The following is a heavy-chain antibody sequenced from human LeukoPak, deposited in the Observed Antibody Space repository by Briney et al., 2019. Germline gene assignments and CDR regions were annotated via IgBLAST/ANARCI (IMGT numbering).Heavy chain of an antibody. CDR2: INAGDGNT. CDR3: ARGGITGTTRGPTRLNDAFDI. V-gene: IGHV1-3*01. CDR1: GYTFSSYA. J-gene: IGHJ3*02. D-gene: IGHD1-20*01. Sequence: ASVKVSCKASGYTFSSYAIHWVRQAPGQRLEWMGWINAGDGNTKYSQKFQGRVSITRDTSASTAYMELSSLRSEDTAVYYCARGGITGTTRGPTRLNDAFDIWGQGTMVTVSS.